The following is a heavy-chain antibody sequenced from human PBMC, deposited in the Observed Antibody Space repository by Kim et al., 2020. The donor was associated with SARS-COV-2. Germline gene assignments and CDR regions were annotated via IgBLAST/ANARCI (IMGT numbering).Heavy chain of an antibody. J-gene: IGHJ4*02. CDR3: ARRYNSAYYFDY. Sequence: YNTPPLKGRVTISVATPKNPFSLKLSSVTAADTAVYYCARRYNSAYYFDYWGQGTLVTVSS. V-gene: IGHV4-39*01. D-gene: IGHD6-19*01.